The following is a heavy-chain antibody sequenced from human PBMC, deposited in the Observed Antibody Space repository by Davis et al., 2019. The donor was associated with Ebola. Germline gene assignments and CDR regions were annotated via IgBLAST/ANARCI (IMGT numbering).Heavy chain of an antibody. CDR2: IFFGGTT. Sequence: PSETLSLTCSVSGGPIRSNIHYWGWIRQPPGKGLEWIGSIFFGGTTEYNPSLKSRVTISVDTSNNQFSLKLSSVTAADAAVYYCGRQGIFKGNPTHMDVWGKGATVSVSS. J-gene: IGHJ6*03. CDR3: GRQGIFKGNPTHMDV. V-gene: IGHV4-39*01. D-gene: IGHD1-14*01. CDR1: GGPIRSNIHY.